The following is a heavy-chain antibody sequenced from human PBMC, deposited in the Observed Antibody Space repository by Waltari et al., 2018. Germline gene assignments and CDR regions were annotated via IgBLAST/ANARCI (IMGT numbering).Heavy chain of an antibody. Sequence: EVQLVESGGGLIQPGGSLRLSCAASGFTVSSNYMSWVRQAPGKGLEWVSVIYSGGSTYYADSVKGRFTISRDNSKNTLYLQMNSLRAEDTAVYYCARERRPQAVDDAFDIWGQGTMVTVSS. CDR1: GFTVSSNY. D-gene: IGHD6-19*01. CDR3: ARERRPQAVDDAFDI. J-gene: IGHJ3*02. CDR2: IYSGGST. V-gene: IGHV3-53*01.